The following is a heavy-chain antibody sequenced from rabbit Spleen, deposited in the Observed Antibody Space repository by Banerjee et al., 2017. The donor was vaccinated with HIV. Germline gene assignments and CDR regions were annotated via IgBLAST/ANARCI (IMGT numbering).Heavy chain of an antibody. CDR1: GFDFRNYG. J-gene: IGHJ4*01. CDR2: IVPIFGRT. D-gene: IGHD2-1*01. Sequence: QEQLVESGGGLVQPGGSLKLSCKASGFDFRNYGVTWVRQAPGKGLEWIGYIVPIFGRTYFASWVNGRFTISSHNAQNTLYLQLNSLTAADTATYFCVRDLGYDDYSEKGYFNLWGPGTLVTVS. V-gene: IGHV1S47*01. CDR3: VRDLGYDDYSEKGYFNL.